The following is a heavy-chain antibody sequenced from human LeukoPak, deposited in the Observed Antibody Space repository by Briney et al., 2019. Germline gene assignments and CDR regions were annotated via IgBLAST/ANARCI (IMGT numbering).Heavy chain of an antibody. D-gene: IGHD6-19*01. Sequence: SETLSLTCTVPGGSISRYYWSWIRQPPGKGLEWIGYIYYSGGTNYNYNPSLKSRVTISVDTSKNQFSLKLTSVTAADTAVYYCARDGYSSGWFDYWGQGTLVTVSS. CDR1: GGSISRYY. CDR3: ARDGYSSGWFDY. J-gene: IGHJ5*01. CDR2: IYYSGGTNY. V-gene: IGHV4-59*01.